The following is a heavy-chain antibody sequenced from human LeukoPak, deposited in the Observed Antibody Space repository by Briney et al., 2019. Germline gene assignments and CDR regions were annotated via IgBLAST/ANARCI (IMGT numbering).Heavy chain of an antibody. D-gene: IGHD5-18*01. V-gene: IGHV1-24*01. J-gene: IGHJ4*02. CDR1: GYTLTELS. CDR3: ATGPIQLWLSCDY. Sequence: ASVKVSCKVSGYTLTELSMHWVRPAPGKGLEWMGGFDPEDGETIYAQKFQGRVTMTEDTSTDTAYMELSSLRSEDTAVYYCATGPIQLWLSCDYWGQGTLVTVSS. CDR2: FDPEDGET.